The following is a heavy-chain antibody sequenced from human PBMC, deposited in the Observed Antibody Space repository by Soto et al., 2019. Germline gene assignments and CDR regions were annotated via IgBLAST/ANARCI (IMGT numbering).Heavy chain of an antibody. CDR2: IYYSGST. CDR3: ARVSVGEWRFDP. D-gene: IGHD2-15*01. V-gene: IGHV4-31*03. J-gene: IGHJ5*02. Sequence: SETLSLTCTVSCGSISSGGYYWSWIRQHPGKGLEWIGYIYYSGSTYYNPSLKSRVTISVDTSKNQFSLKLSSVTAADTAVYYCARVSVGEWRFDPWGQGTLVTVSS. CDR1: CGSISSGGYY.